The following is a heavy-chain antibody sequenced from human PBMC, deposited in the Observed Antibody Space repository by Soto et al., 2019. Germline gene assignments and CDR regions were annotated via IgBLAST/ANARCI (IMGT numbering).Heavy chain of an antibody. CDR1: GFAFSSHP. CDR2: ISDSGGLT. J-gene: IGHJ3*01. Sequence: GGSLRLSCAASGFAFSSHPMSWVRQAPERGLEWVSGISDSGGLTYNADSVKGRFTISRDNSKNTLYLQMNSLRAEDTALYYCARRAFGSSRSFDVWGQGTMVTVSS. CDR3: ARRAFGSSRSFDV. V-gene: IGHV3-23*01. D-gene: IGHD6-6*01.